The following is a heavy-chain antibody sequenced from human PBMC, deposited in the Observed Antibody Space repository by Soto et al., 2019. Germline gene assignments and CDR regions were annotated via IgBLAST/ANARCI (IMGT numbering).Heavy chain of an antibody. CDR1: GGSFSGYY. D-gene: IGHD4-17*01. CDR2: INPSGTT. J-gene: IGHJ4*02. CDR3: ARGRDGGAAI. Sequence: QVQLQQWGAGLLKPSETLSLTCAVYGGSFSGYYWSWIRQPPGKGLEWIGEINPSGTTNYTPSLKSRVTMSGDTPKNQFSLKMTSVTAAGTAVYYCARGRDGGAAIWGQGTLVTVAS. V-gene: IGHV4-34*01.